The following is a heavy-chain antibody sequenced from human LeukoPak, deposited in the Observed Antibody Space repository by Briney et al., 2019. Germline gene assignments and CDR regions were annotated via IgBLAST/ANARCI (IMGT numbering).Heavy chain of an antibody. D-gene: IGHD6-6*01. Sequence: GGSLRLSCAASGFTFSDYYMSWIRQAPGKGLEWVSYISRSSSYTNYADSVKGRFTISRDNAKNSLYLQMSSLRADGTAVYYCARDLESSSSSAFDYWGQGTLVTVSS. CDR1: GFTFSDYY. J-gene: IGHJ4*02. CDR2: ISRSSSYT. V-gene: IGHV3-11*06. CDR3: ARDLESSSSSAFDY.